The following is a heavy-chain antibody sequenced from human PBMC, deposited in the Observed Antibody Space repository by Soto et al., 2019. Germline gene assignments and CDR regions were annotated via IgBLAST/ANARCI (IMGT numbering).Heavy chain of an antibody. CDR3: ARGCRKRYGYDAFDI. CDR2: IWDDGTNK. Sequence: QAQLVESGGGVVQPGRSLRLSCAASGFTFSSYGMHWVRQAPGRGLEWVAVIWDDGTNKYYADSVKGRFTISRNNSKNAQYQQMTHQIYEDTAVYYCARGCRKRYGYDAFDIWGQGKKVTVSS. J-gene: IGHJ3*02. V-gene: IGHV3-33*01. CDR1: GFTFSSYG. D-gene: IGHD5-18*01.